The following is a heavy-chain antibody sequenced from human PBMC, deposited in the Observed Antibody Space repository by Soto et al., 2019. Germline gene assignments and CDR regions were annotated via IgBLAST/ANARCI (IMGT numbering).Heavy chain of an antibody. J-gene: IGHJ6*02. CDR3: ANPYDYCDTRGPYYYYGMYV. D-gene: IGHD4-17*01. CDR2: ISYDGSNK. Sequence: GGSLRLSCAASGFTFSSYGMHWVRQAPGKGLEWVAVISYDGSNKYYADSVKGRFTISRDNSKNTLYLQMNSLRAEDTAVYYCANPYDYCDTRGPYYYYGMYVWGQGTTVTVSS. V-gene: IGHV3-30*18. CDR1: GFTFSSYG.